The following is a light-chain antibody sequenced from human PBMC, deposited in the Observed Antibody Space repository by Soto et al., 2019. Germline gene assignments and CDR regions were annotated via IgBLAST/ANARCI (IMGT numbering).Light chain of an antibody. V-gene: IGLV2-8*01. J-gene: IGLJ1*01. Sequence: QSLLTQPPSACGYPGQSVTIASTGTRNDIGAYEFVSWYQHHPGKAPKLIIYEIVQRPSGVPDRFSGYKSGNTASLTVSGLQAADEADYYCKSYAGSNTYVFGTGTKVTV. CDR2: EIV. CDR3: KSYAGSNTYV. CDR1: RNDIGAYEF.